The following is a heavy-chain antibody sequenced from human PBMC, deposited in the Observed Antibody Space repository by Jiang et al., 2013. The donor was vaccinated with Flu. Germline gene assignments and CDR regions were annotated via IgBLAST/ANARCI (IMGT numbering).Heavy chain of an antibody. Sequence: GAEVKKPGSSVKVSCKASGGTFSSYAISWVRQAPGQGLEWMGRIIPILGIANYAQKFQGRVTITADKSTSTAYMELSSLRSEDTAVYYCARGGLPDTKERFDYWGQGTLVTVSS. D-gene: IGHD1-14*01. J-gene: IGHJ4*02. CDR1: GGTFSSYA. CDR3: ARGGLPDTKERFDY. CDR2: IIPILGIA. V-gene: IGHV1-69*04.